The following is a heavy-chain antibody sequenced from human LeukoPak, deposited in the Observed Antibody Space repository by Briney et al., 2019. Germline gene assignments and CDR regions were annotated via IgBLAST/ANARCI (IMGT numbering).Heavy chain of an antibody. D-gene: IGHD3-16*01. J-gene: IGHJ4*02. V-gene: IGHV1-58*01. CDR2: IVVGSGNT. CDR3: AAATLGGATDY. CDR1: GFTFTSSA. Sequence: GTSVKVSCKASGFTFTSSAVQWVRQARGQRLEWIGWIVVGSGNTNYAQKFQERVTITRDMSTSTAYMELSSLRSEDTAVYYCAAATLGGATDYWGQGTLVTVSS.